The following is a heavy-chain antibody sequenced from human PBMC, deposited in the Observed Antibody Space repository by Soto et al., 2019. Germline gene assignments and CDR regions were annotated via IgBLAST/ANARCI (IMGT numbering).Heavy chain of an antibody. J-gene: IGHJ4*02. CDR1: GFNFEDRA. V-gene: IGHV3-23*01. D-gene: IGHD5-12*01. Sequence: GGSLRLSCVVSGFNFEDRAMHWVRQPPGKGLEWVSGINDRGRSTYYADSVKGRFTISRDNSKNTLSLQMNSLRAEDTAIYYCVHGYYFDSWGQGTLDTVSS. CDR2: INDRGRST. CDR3: VHGYYFDS.